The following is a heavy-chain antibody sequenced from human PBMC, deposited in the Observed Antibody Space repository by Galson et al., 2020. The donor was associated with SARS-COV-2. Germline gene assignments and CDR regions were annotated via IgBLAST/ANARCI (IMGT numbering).Heavy chain of an antibody. CDR3: AEGGSYSDY. Sequence: GESLKISCAASGFTFSSYWMSWVRQAPGKGLEWVANIKHDGSEKNYVDSVKGRFTISRDNAKNSLYLQMNSLRAEDTAVYYCAEGGSYSDYWGQGTLVIVSS. D-gene: IGHD1-26*01. V-gene: IGHV3-7*03. CDR1: GFTFSSYW. J-gene: IGHJ4*02. CDR2: IKHDGSEK.